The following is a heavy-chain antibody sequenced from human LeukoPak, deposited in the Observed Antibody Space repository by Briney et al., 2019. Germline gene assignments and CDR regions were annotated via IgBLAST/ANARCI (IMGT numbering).Heavy chain of an antibody. CDR1: GFTFSDYY. CDR2: ISSSGSTI. CDR3: ARGLYYYDSSGYYDEYFQH. J-gene: IGHJ1*01. Sequence: GGALRLSCAASGFTFSDYYMSWIRQAPGKGLERLSYISSSGSTIYYADSVKGRFTISRDNAKNSLYLQMNSLRAEDTAVYYCARGLYYYDSSGYYDEYFQHWGQGTLVTVSS. D-gene: IGHD3-22*01. V-gene: IGHV3-11*01.